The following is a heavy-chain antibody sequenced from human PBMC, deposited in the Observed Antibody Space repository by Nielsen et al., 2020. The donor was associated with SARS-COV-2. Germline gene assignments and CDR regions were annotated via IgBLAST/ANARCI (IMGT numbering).Heavy chain of an antibody. D-gene: IGHD1-20*01. CDR2: IIPIFGTA. J-gene: IGHJ6*02. CDR1: GGTFSSYA. Sequence: SVKVSCKASGGTFSSYAISWVRQAPGQGLEWIGGIIPIFGTANYAQKFQGRVTITADKSTSTAYMELSSLRSEDTAVYYCARDHRLTGTPGPRRYYYYGMDVWGQGTTVTVSS. CDR3: ARDHRLTGTPGPRRYYYYGMDV. V-gene: IGHV1-69*06.